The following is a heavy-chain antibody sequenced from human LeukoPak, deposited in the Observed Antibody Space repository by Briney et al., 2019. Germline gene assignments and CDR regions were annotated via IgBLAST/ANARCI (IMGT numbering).Heavy chain of an antibody. CDR1: GYTFTGYY. CDR2: INPNSGGT. Sequence: ASLKVSCKASGYTFTGYYMRWVRQAPGQGLEWMGWINPNSGGTNYAQKFQGWVTMTRDTSISTAYMELSRLRSDDTAVYYCARDYGGSYWAEENHGFDYRGQGTLVTVSS. CDR3: ARDYGGSYWAEENHGFDY. J-gene: IGHJ4*02. V-gene: IGHV1-2*04. D-gene: IGHD1-26*01.